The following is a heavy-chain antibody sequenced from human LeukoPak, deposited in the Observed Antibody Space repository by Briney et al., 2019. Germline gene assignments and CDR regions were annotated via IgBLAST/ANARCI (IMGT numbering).Heavy chain of an antibody. V-gene: IGHV4-34*01. Sequence: PSETLSLTCAVYGGSFSGYYWSWIRQPPGKGLEWIGEINHSGSTNYNPSLKSRVTISVDTSENQFSLKLSSVTAADTAVYYCARGTYYYDSSGYYSNWFDPWGQGTLVTVSS. CDR1: GGSFSGYY. D-gene: IGHD3-22*01. CDR3: ARGTYYYDSSGYYSNWFDP. J-gene: IGHJ5*02. CDR2: INHSGST.